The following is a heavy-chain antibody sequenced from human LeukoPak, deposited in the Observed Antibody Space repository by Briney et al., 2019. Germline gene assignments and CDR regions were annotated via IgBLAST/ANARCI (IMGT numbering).Heavy chain of an antibody. V-gene: IGHV4-61*02. Sequence: SQTLSLTCTVSGGSISSGSYYWSWIRQPAGKGLEWIGRIYTSGSTNYNPSLKSRVTISVDTSKSQFSLKLSSVTAADTAVYYCARIAASCVDYWGQGTLVTVSS. D-gene: IGHD6-6*01. J-gene: IGHJ4*02. CDR2: IYTSGST. CDR3: ARIAASCVDY. CDR1: GGSISSGSYY.